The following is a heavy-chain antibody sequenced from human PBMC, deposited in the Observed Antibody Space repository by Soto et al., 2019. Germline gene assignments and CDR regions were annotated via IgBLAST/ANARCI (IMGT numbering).Heavy chain of an antibody. Sequence: SETLSLTCTVSGGSISSYYWSWIRQPPGKGLEWIGYIYYSGSTNYNPSLKSRVTISVDTSKNQFSLKLSSVTAADTAVYYCARCAGDPYYYYMDVWGKGTTVTVSS. J-gene: IGHJ6*03. V-gene: IGHV4-59*01. CDR3: ARCAGDPYYYYMDV. CDR2: IYYSGST. D-gene: IGHD2-8*01. CDR1: GGSISSYY.